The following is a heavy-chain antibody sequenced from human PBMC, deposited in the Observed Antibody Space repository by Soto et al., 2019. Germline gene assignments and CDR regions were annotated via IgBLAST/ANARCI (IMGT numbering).Heavy chain of an antibody. J-gene: IGHJ6*02. Sequence: GGSLRLSCAASGFTFSSYGMNWVRQAPGKGLEWVAVISYDGSNKYYADSVKGRFTTSRDNSKNTLYLQMNSLRAEDTAVYYCAKDLITMIRGGRYGMDVWGQGTTVTVSS. CDR3: AKDLITMIRGGRYGMDV. CDR1: GFTFSSYG. V-gene: IGHV3-30*18. CDR2: ISYDGSNK. D-gene: IGHD3-10*01.